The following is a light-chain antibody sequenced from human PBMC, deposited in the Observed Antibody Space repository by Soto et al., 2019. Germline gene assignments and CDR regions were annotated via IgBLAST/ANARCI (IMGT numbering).Light chain of an antibody. V-gene: IGLV2-14*03. CDR3: SSWGGASAPVL. CDR1: SSDVGAYNY. Sequence: QSALTQPASVSGSPGHSITISCTGTSSDVGAYNYVSWYQHHPGKAPKLMIYDVSHRPSGVSDRFSGSKSGNTASLTISGLQAEDEADYYCSSWGGASAPVLFSGGTKLTVL. CDR2: DVS. J-gene: IGLJ3*02.